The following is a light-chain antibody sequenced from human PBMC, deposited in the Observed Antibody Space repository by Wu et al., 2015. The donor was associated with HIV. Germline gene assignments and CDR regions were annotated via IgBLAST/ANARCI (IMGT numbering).Light chain of an antibody. V-gene: IGKV1-39*01. CDR2: AAS. CDR3: QQSYSTPYT. CDR1: QSVSSF. J-gene: IGKJ2*01. Sequence: DVQMTQSPSSLSASVGDRVTITCRASQSVSSFLNWYQQKPGKAPKLLIYAASTLHSGVPSRFSGSGSGTHFTLTISSLQPEDFATYYCQQSYSTPYTFGQGTKLEIK.